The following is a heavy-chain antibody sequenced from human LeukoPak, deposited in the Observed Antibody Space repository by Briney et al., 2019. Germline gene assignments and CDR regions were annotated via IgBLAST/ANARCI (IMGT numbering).Heavy chain of an antibody. D-gene: IGHD1-14*01. CDR1: GYTFTSYG. V-gene: IGHV1-18*01. CDR2: ISAYNGNT. J-gene: IGHJ4*02. CDR3: ARTAPSTEPLPEDY. Sequence: ASVKVSCKAPGYTFTSYGISWVRQAPGQGLEWMGWISAYNGNTNYAQKLQGRVTMTTDTSTSTAYMELRSLRSDDTAVYYCARTAPSTEPLPEDYWGQGTLVTVSS.